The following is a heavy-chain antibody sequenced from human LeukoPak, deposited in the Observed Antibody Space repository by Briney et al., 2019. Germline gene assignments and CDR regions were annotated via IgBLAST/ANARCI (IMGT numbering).Heavy chain of an antibody. CDR1: GGTFSSYA. CDR2: ISAYNGNT. Sequence: GASVKVSCKASGGTFSSYAISWVRQAPGQGLEWMGWISAYNGNTNYAQKLQGRVTMTTDTSTSTAYMELRSLRSDDTAVYYCARDPSPGWELRKNHYFDYWGQGTLVTVSS. CDR3: ARDPSPGWELRKNHYFDY. D-gene: IGHD1-26*01. J-gene: IGHJ4*02. V-gene: IGHV1-18*01.